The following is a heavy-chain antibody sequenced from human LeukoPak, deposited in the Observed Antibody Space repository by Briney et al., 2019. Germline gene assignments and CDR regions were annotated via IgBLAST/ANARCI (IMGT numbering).Heavy chain of an antibody. D-gene: IGHD4-17*01. Sequence: GGSLRLSCAASGFTISSYWMSRVRQAPGKGLEWVASIKQDGSERYYVDSVKGRFTISRDNVKNSLYLQMNSLRAEDTAVYYCASAGTSYGDQFFDYWGQGTLVTVSS. J-gene: IGHJ4*02. CDR3: ASAGTSYGDQFFDY. CDR2: IKQDGSER. CDR1: GFTISSYW. V-gene: IGHV3-7*01.